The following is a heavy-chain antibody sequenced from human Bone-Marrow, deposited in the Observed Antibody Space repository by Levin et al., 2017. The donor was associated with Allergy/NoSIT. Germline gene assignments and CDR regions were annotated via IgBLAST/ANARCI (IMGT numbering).Heavy chain of an antibody. CDR1: GGSISSYY. CDR3: ARDGRTTVTNGGSYYFDY. D-gene: IGHD4-17*01. Sequence: PSETLSLTCTVSGGSISSYYWSWIRQPAGKGLEWIGRIYTSGSTNYNPSLKSRVTMSVDTSKNQFSLKLSSVTAADTAVYYCARDGRTTVTNGGSYYFDYWGQGTLVTVSS. V-gene: IGHV4-4*07. J-gene: IGHJ4*02. CDR2: IYTSGST.